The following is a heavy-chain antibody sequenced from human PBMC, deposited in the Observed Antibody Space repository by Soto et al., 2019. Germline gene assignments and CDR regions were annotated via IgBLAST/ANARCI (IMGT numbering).Heavy chain of an antibody. CDR2: TSADGTDK. CDR1: GFSFSSYG. J-gene: IGHJ4*02. V-gene: IGHV3-30*03. Sequence: QVQLVESGGGVVQPGRSLRLSCAASGFSFSSYGMHWVRQTPGKGLEWVAVTSADGTDKYYVDSVKGRFTISRDNSKNTLYLQMNSLGVEDTAVYYCVRGTAIARQHFDCWGQGTLVTVSS. D-gene: IGHD6-6*01. CDR3: VRGTAIARQHFDC.